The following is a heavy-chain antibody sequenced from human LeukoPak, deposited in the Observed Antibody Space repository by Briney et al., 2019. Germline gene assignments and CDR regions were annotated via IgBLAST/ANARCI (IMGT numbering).Heavy chain of an antibody. V-gene: IGHV4-59*01. CDR3: AREGYSYGNAFDI. J-gene: IGHJ3*02. D-gene: IGHD5-18*01. CDR2: IYYSGST. CDR1: GGSIGSYY. Sequence: SETLSLTCTASGGSIGSYYWSWIRQPPGKGLEWIGYIYYSGSTNYNPSLKSRVTISVDTSKNQFSLKLSSVTAADTAVYYCAREGYSYGNAFDIWGQGTMVTVSS.